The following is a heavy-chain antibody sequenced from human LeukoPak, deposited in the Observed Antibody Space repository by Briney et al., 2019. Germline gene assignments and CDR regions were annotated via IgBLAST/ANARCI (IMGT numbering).Heavy chain of an antibody. CDR2: INWNGGST. V-gene: IGHV3-20*04. CDR3: ARALDYYDSSAMRY. CDR1: GFIFSSYS. Sequence: GGSLRLSCAASGFIFSSYSMNWVRQAPGKGLEWVSGINWNGGSTGYADSVKGRFTISRDNAKNSLYLQMNSLRAEDTALYYCARALDYYDSSAMRYWGQGTLVTVSS. J-gene: IGHJ4*02. D-gene: IGHD3-22*01.